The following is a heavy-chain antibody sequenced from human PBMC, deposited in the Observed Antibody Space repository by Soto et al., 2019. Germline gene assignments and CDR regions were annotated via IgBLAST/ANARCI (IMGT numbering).Heavy chain of an antibody. J-gene: IGHJ1*01. CDR1: GDSIKAYY. V-gene: IGHV4-59*01. Sequence: SETLSLTCTVSGDSIKAYYWSWTRQPPGKGLEWIGYIYYTGSTNYNPSLQSRVTISVDTSKNQFSLKLNSVIAEDTALYYCAKGVVVTATYFHQWGQGTLVTVSS. CDR2: IYYTGST. D-gene: IGHD2-21*02. CDR3: AKGVVVTATYFHQ.